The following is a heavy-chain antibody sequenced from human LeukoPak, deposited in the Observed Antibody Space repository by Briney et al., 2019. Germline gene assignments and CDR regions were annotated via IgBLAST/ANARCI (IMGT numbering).Heavy chain of an antibody. CDR1: GGSISSYY. CDR3: ARVRGDFETD. CDR2: RYYSGST. Sequence: SETLSLTCSVSGGSISSYYWTWIRQPPGKGLEWIGYRYYSGSTTYNPSLKSRVTISVDTSKSQFSLKLISVTAADTAIYYCARVRGDFETDWGQGTLVTVSS. J-gene: IGHJ1*01. D-gene: IGHD3-16*01. V-gene: IGHV4-59*01.